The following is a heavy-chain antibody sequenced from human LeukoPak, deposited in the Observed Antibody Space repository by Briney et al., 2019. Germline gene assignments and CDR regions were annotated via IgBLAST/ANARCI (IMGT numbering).Heavy chain of an antibody. Sequence: GGSLRLSCAPSGFTFSSYCMNWVRQAPGKGLEWVSSISSSSSYIYYADSVKGRFTISRDYARNLLYLQMNSLRIEDTAVYYGAKDHGIPGSGSYRFDYWGHGTLVTVSS. CDR2: ISSSSSYI. D-gene: IGHD3-10*01. CDR3: AKDHGIPGSGSYRFDY. V-gene: IGHV3-21*06. J-gene: IGHJ4*01. CDR1: GFTFSSYC.